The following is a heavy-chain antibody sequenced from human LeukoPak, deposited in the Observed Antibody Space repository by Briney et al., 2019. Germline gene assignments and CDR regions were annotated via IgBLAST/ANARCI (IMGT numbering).Heavy chain of an antibody. CDR1: GFTFSSYW. CDR2: INSDGSTT. CDR3: AKQQLVRCFDY. J-gene: IGHJ4*02. D-gene: IGHD6-13*01. V-gene: IGHV3-74*01. Sequence: PGGSLRLSCAASGFTFSSYWMHWVRQAPGKGLVWVSRINSDGSTTSYADSVMGRFTISRDNAKNTLYLQMNSLRAEDTAVYYCAKQQLVRCFDYWGQGTLVTVSS.